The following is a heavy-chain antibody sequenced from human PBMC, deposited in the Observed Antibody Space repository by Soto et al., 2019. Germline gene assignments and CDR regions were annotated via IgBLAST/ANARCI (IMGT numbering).Heavy chain of an antibody. D-gene: IGHD3-10*01. J-gene: IGHJ4*02. V-gene: IGHV1-69*02. CDR2: FNPILSFS. Sequence: QVQLVQSGAEVKKPGSSVKVSCKASGDTFHFYTINWVRQAPGLGLEWMGRFNPILSFSNSALKFQGRVTLTADKSTSTAYMVLSRLRSEDTAIYYCATSFGSGSRAFDYWGQGALVTVSS. CDR1: GDTFHFYT. CDR3: ATSFGSGSRAFDY.